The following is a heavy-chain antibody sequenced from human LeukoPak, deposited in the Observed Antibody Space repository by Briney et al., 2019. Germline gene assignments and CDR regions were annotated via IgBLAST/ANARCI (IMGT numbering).Heavy chain of an antibody. CDR1: GVSISSDSYY. J-gene: IGHJ5*02. CDR3: ARGGDWGNSGWFDP. CDR2: IYYTGTT. Sequence: SETLSLTCTVSGVSISSDSYYWSWIRQPPGKGLEWIGYIYYTGTTNYNPSLKSRVTISVDTSKNQFSLNLNPVTAADTAVYYCARGGDWGNSGWFDPCGQGTLVTVSS. V-gene: IGHV4-61*01. D-gene: IGHD2-21*02.